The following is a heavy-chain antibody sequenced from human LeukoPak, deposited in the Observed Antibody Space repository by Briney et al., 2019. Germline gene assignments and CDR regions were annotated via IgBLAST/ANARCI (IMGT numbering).Heavy chain of an antibody. Sequence: SETLSLTCTVSGVSSSSYYWTWIRQPPGKGLEWIGYIYYSGSTNYNPSLKSRVTISVDTSKNQFSLKLSSVTAADTAVYYCARDTYYYDSSGYYCAFDIWGQGTMVTVSS. CDR3: ARDTYYYDSSGYYCAFDI. J-gene: IGHJ3*02. CDR1: GVSSSSYY. CDR2: IYYSGST. D-gene: IGHD3-22*01. V-gene: IGHV4-59*01.